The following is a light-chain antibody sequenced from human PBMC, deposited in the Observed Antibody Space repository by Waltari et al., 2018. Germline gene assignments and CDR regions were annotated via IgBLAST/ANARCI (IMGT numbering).Light chain of an antibody. Sequence: QSALTQPASVSGSPGQSITLSCTGTDRDVGSYDYVSLYQQYPGKAPKLMIYEVNNRPTGVSSRFSGSKSGNTASLTISGLQPEDEGDYYCSSYRSTSTPYVFGTGTKVTVL. CDR2: EVN. J-gene: IGLJ1*01. CDR1: DRDVGSYDY. V-gene: IGLV2-14*01. CDR3: SSYRSTSTPYV.